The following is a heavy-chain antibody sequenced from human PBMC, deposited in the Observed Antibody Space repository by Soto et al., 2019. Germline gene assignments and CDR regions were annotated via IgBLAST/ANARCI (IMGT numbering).Heavy chain of an antibody. Sequence: ASVKVSCKASGYTFTSYCIHWVRQAPGQGLEWMGIINPRGGITTYAQKFQGRLTMTGDTSTSTVYMELSSLTSEDAAMYHCASSPAYGSSWYGIPPDLSHGMDVWGQGTTVTVSS. CDR1: GYTFTSYC. D-gene: IGHD6-13*01. V-gene: IGHV1-46*01. CDR3: ASSPAYGSSWYGIPPDLSHGMDV. CDR2: INPRGGIT. J-gene: IGHJ6*02.